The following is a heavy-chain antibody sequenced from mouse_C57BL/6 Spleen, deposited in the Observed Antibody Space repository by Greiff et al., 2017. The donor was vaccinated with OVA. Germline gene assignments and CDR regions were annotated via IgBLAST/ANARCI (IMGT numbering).Heavy chain of an antibody. CDR3: ARETVVAFDY. CDR1: GFTFSDYY. D-gene: IGHD1-1*01. CDR2: IDYDGSST. Sequence: EVHLVESEGGLVQPGSSMKLSCTASGFTFSDYYMAWVRQVPEKGLEWVANIDYDGSSTYYLDSLKSRFIISRDNAKTILYLQMSSLKSDDTATYYCARETVVAFDYWGQGTTLTVSS. J-gene: IGHJ2*01. V-gene: IGHV5-16*01.